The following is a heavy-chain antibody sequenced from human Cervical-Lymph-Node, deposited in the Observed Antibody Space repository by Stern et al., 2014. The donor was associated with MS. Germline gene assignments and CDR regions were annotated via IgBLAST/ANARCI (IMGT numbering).Heavy chain of an antibody. J-gene: IGHJ4*02. CDR3: AKGRDFEFDYGDRHFDS. V-gene: IGHV4-59*01. CDR2: IYYTGST. CDR1: GVYLSSYY. D-gene: IGHD4-17*01. Sequence: QVQLQESGPGQVKPSETLPLRCSVSGVYLSSYYWNWIRQTPGKGLEWIGFIYYTGSTSYSPSLNSRLTMSVDMSKNEFSLKLSSVTAADTGVYYCAKGRDFEFDYGDRHFDSWGQGALVTVSS.